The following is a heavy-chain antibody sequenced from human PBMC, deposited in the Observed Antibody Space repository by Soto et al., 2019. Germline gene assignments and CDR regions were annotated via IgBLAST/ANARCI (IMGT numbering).Heavy chain of an antibody. CDR3: ARGCSTRCYVHAFDI. Sequence: QVQLVESGGGVVQPGRSLRLSCAASGFTFSSYAMHWVRQAPGKGLEWVAVISYDGSNKYYADSVKGRFTISRDNSKNTLYLQMNSLRAEDTAVYYCARGCSTRCYVHAFDIWGQGTMVTVSS. D-gene: IGHD2-2*01. V-gene: IGHV3-30-3*01. J-gene: IGHJ3*02. CDR1: GFTFSSYA. CDR2: ISYDGSNK.